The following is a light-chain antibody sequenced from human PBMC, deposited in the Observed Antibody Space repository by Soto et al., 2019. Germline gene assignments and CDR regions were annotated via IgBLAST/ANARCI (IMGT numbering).Light chain of an antibody. CDR3: QTWDTGIRV. J-gene: IGLJ3*02. Sequence: QPVLTQSPSASASLGASVKLTCTLSSGHNNYAIAWHQQQPEKGPRYLMKLNSDGSHTKGDGIPDRLSGSSSGAERYLIISSLQSEDEADYYCQTWDTGIRVFGGGTKLTVL. CDR1: SGHNNYA. V-gene: IGLV4-69*01. CDR2: LNSDGSH.